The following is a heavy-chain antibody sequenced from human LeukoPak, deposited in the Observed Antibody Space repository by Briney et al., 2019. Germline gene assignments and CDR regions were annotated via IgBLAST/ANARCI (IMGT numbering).Heavy chain of an antibody. CDR2: INHSGST. Sequence: PSETLSLTCAVYGGSFSGYYWSWIRQPPGKGLEWIGEINHSGSTNYNPSLKSRVTISVDTSKNQFSLKLSSVTAADTAVYYCARVPRLGYCSGGSCRKFSWFDPWGQGTLVIVSS. J-gene: IGHJ5*02. CDR1: GGSFSGYY. CDR3: ARVPRLGYCSGGSCRKFSWFDP. D-gene: IGHD2-15*01. V-gene: IGHV4-34*01.